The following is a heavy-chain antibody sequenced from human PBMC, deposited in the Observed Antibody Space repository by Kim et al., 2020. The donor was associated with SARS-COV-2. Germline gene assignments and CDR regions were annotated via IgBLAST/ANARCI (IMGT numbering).Heavy chain of an antibody. CDR2: ISSSGSTI. Sequence: GGSLRLSCAASGFTFSSYEMNWVRQAPGKGLEWVSYISSSGSTIYYADSVKGRFTISRDNAKNSLYLQMNSLRAEDTAVYYCARDGKAVAGFYYYGMDVWGQGTTVTVSS. D-gene: IGHD6-19*01. J-gene: IGHJ6*02. CDR3: ARDGKAVAGFYYYGMDV. CDR1: GFTFSSYE. V-gene: IGHV3-48*03.